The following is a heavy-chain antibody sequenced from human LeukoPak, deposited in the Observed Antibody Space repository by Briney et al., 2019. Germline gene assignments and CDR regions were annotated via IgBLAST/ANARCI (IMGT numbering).Heavy chain of an antibody. CDR1: GFTFSSYG. V-gene: IGHV3-30*18. CDR2: ISYDGSSK. J-gene: IGHJ4*02. Sequence: GRSLRLSCAASGFTFSSYGMHWVRQAPGKGLQGVAVISYDGSSKYYADSVKGRFTISRDNSKNTLYLQMNSLRAEDTAVYYCAKDFSPCSGGSCYYYWGQGTLVTVSS. CDR3: AKDFSPCSGGSCYYY. D-gene: IGHD2-15*01.